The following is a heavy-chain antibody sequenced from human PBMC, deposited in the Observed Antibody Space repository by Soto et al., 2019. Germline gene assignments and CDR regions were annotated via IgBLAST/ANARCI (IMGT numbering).Heavy chain of an antibody. CDR1: GYTFTSYD. V-gene: IGHV1-8*01. D-gene: IGHD2-2*02. CDR2: LNPNSGNT. J-gene: IGHJ6*02. Sequence: QVQLVQSGAEVKKPGASVKVSCKASGYTFTSYDINWVRQATGQGLEWMGWLNPNSGNTGYAQKFQGRVTMTRNTSISTAYMELISLRSEDTAVYYCARVPYCSSTSCYSPYYYYGMDVWGQGTTVTVSS. CDR3: ARVPYCSSTSCYSPYYYYGMDV.